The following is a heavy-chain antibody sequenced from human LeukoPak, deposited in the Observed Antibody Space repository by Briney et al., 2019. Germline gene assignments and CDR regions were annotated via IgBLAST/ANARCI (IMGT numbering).Heavy chain of an antibody. J-gene: IGHJ4*02. CDR3: ARDRLYSSSPKGDY. Sequence: GGSLRLPCAASGFTFSTYWMNWVRQAPGKGLEWVANIKQDGSEKYYVDSVKGRFTISRDNAKNSLYLQMNSLRAEDTAVYYCARDRLYSSSPKGDYWGQGTLVTVSS. CDR1: GFTFSTYW. V-gene: IGHV3-7*01. D-gene: IGHD6-6*01. CDR2: IKQDGSEK.